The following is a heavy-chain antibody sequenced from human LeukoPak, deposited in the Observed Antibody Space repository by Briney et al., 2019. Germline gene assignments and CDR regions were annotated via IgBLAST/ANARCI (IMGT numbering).Heavy chain of an antibody. V-gene: IGHV3-48*04. CDR2: ISSSSSTM. D-gene: IGHD6-19*01. J-gene: IGHJ4*02. Sequence: GGSLRLSCAASGFTLSPYTMNWVRQAPGKGLEWVSSISSSSSTMYYADSVKGRFTISRNNAKNSLYLQMNSLRAEDTAVYYCARDNGWYYFDYWGQGTLVTVPS. CDR1: GFTLSPYT. CDR3: ARDNGWYYFDY.